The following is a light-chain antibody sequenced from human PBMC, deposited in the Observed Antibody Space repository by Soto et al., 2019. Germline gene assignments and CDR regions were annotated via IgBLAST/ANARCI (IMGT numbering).Light chain of an antibody. CDR1: QSISSW. J-gene: IGKJ4*02. CDR3: QQYEAYPLT. V-gene: IGKV1-5*03. Sequence: DIQLTQSPSTLSASVGDRATITCRARQSISSWLAWYQQKPGKAPKLLVYKASSLESGVPSRFSGSGSGTEFTLTISTLQPDDFATYYCQQYEAYPLTVGGGTKVEI. CDR2: KAS.